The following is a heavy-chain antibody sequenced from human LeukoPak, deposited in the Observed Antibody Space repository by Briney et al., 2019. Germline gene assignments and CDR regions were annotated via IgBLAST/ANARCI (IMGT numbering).Heavy chain of an antibody. CDR2: ISYDGSNK. V-gene: IGHV3-30*04. CDR3: ARAYDYFYYYYYMDV. Sequence: GGSLRLSCAASGFTFSSYAMHWVRQAPGKGLEWVAVISYDGSNKYYADSVKGRFTISRDNSQNTLYLQMNSLRAEDTAVYYCARAYDYFYYYYYMDVWGKGTTVTVSS. D-gene: IGHD5-12*01. CDR1: GFTFSSYA. J-gene: IGHJ6*03.